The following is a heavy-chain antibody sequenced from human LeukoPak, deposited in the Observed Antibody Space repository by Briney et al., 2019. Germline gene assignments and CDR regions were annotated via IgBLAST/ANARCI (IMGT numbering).Heavy chain of an antibody. CDR2: IYSGGST. Sequence: GGSLRLSCAASGFTVSSNYMSWVRQAPGKGLEWVSVIYSGGSTYYADSVKGRFTISRDNSKNTLYLQMNSLRAEDTAVYYCARGLGYCSSTSCSYYFDYWGQGTLVTVSS. V-gene: IGHV3-66*02. J-gene: IGHJ4*02. CDR1: GFTVSSNY. D-gene: IGHD2-2*01. CDR3: ARGLGYCSSTSCSYYFDY.